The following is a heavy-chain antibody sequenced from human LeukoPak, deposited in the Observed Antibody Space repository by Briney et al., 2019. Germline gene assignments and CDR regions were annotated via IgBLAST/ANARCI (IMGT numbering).Heavy chain of an antibody. CDR3: AKVGYDFWSGYYFKHFDY. V-gene: IGHV3-23*01. CDR2: ISGSGGST. J-gene: IGHJ4*02. Sequence: GGSLRLSCAASGFTFSSYAMSWVRQAPGKGLEWVSAISGSGGSTYYAVSVKGRFTISRDNSKNTLYLQMNSLRAEDTAVYYCAKVGYDFWSGYYFKHFDYWGQGTLVTVSS. D-gene: IGHD3-3*01. CDR1: GFTFSSYA.